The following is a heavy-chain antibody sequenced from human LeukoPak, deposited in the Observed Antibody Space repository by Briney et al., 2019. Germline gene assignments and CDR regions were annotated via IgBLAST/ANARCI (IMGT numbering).Heavy chain of an antibody. Sequence: ASVKVSCKASGYTFTDYYMHWVRQAPGQGLEWMGWINPNSGGTNYAQKFQGRVTITTDTSISTGYMEVSRLRSDDTAVYYCARVRIGQQLDKYYYYAIDVWGQGTTVTVSS. J-gene: IGHJ6*02. CDR1: GYTFTDYY. CDR2: INPNSGGT. CDR3: ARVRIGQQLDKYYYYAIDV. D-gene: IGHD6-13*01. V-gene: IGHV1-2*02.